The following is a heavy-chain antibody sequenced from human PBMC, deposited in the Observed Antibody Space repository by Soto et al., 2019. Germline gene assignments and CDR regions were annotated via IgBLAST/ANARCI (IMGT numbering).Heavy chain of an antibody. CDR3: ARQRTTVVTQAYFDH. J-gene: IGHJ4*02. D-gene: IGHD4-17*01. Sequence: SETLSLTCTVSGGSITSSSYYWGWIRQPPGMGLEWIGGIYYSGRSYYNPSLKSRVTMSVDTSKNQFSLTLNSVTAADAAVYYCARQRTTVVTQAYFDHWGQGTLVTVS. CDR2: IYYSGRS. CDR1: GGSITSSSYY. V-gene: IGHV4-39*01.